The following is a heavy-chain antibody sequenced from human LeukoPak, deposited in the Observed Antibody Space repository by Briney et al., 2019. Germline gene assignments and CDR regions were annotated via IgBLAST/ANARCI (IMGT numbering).Heavy chain of an antibody. CDR2: INPNSGGT. J-gene: IGHJ4*02. V-gene: IGHV1-2*02. D-gene: IGHD3-3*01. CDR3: ARAPELRFLEWLLYDY. CDR1: GYTFTDYY. Sequence: ASVKVSCKASGYTFTDYYMHWVRQAPGQGLEWMGWINPNSGGTNYAQKFQGRVTMTRDTSISTAYMELNRLRSDDTAVYYCARAPELRFLEWLLYDYWGQGTLVTVSS.